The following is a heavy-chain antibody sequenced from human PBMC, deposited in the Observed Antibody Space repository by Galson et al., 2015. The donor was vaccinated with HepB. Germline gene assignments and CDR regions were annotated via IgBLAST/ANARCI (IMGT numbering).Heavy chain of an antibody. CDR3: ARDWEYDYDSSANGDY. V-gene: IGHV3-7*03. Sequence: SLRLSCAASGFTFSSYWMSWVRQAPGKGLEWVANIKQDGSEKYYVDSVKGRFTISRDNAKNSLYLQMNSLRAEDTAVYYCARDWEYDYDSSANGDYWGQGTLVTVSS. D-gene: IGHD3-22*01. CDR2: IKQDGSEK. CDR1: GFTFSSYW. J-gene: IGHJ4*02.